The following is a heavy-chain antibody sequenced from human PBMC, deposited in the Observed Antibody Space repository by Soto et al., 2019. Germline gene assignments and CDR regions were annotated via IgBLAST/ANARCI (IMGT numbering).Heavy chain of an antibody. CDR3: ARAVAGTSAYYYHFYYMDV. V-gene: IGHV3-11*01. Sequence: QVQLVESGGGLVKPGGSLRLSCAASGFTFSDYYMSWIRQAPGKGLEWVSYISSSGSTIYYADSVKGRFTISRDDAKNSLYLQMNSLRAEDTAVYYCARAVAGTSAYYYHFYYMDVWGKGTTVTVSS. D-gene: IGHD6-19*01. CDR2: ISSSGSTI. J-gene: IGHJ6*03. CDR1: GFTFSDYY.